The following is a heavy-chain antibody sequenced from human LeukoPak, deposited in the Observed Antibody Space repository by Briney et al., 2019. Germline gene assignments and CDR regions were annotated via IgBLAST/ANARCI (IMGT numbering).Heavy chain of an antibody. CDR3: AKDTSLAAAGDAFDI. CDR1: GFTFSSYG. J-gene: IGHJ3*02. CDR2: ISYDGSNK. D-gene: IGHD6-13*01. V-gene: IGHV3-30*18. Sequence: PGRSLRLSCAASGFTFSSYGMHWVRQAPGKGLEWVAVISYDGSNKYYADSVKGRFTISRDNSKNTLYLQMNSLRAEDTAVYYCAKDTSLAAAGDAFDIWGQGTMVTVSS.